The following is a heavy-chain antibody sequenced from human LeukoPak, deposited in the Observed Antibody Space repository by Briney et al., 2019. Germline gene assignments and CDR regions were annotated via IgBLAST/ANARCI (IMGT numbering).Heavy chain of an antibody. Sequence: ASETLSLTCAVYGGSFSGYYWSWIRQPPGKRLEWIGEINHSGSTNYNPSLKSRVTISVDTSKNQFSLKLSSVTAADTAVYYCARGIAARPPRAYYYGMDVWGQGTTVTVSS. J-gene: IGHJ6*02. V-gene: IGHV4-34*01. CDR3: ARGIAARPPRAYYYGMDV. CDR2: INHSGST. D-gene: IGHD6-6*01. CDR1: GGSFSGYY.